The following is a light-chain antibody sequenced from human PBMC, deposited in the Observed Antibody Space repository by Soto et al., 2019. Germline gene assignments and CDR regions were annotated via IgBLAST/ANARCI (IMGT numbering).Light chain of an antibody. V-gene: IGKV1-12*01. J-gene: IGKJ5*01. CDR1: QGIANG. Sequence: DIQMTQSPSSLSASVGDKVTITCRASQGIANGLAWYQQKPGQAPKLLIYSASTLQAGVPSRLSGSGFGTDFTLTISGLQPEDFATYYCKQAYNFPITFGQGTRLEIK. CDR3: KQAYNFPIT. CDR2: SAS.